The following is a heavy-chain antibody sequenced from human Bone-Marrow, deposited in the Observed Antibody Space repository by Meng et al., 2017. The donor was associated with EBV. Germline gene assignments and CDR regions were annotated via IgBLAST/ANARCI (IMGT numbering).Heavy chain of an antibody. J-gene: IGHJ4*02. CDR2: INHSGST. V-gene: IGHV4-34*02. CDR3: ARVRSVATITLFDY. D-gene: IGHD5-24*01. CDR1: GGSFSGYY. Sequence: QGGAGLLQPSETLSLTCAVYGGSFSGYYWSWIRQPPGKGLEWIGEINHSGSTNYNPSLKSRVTISVDTSKNQFSLKLSSVTAADTAVYYCARVRSVATITLFDYWGQGTLVTVSS.